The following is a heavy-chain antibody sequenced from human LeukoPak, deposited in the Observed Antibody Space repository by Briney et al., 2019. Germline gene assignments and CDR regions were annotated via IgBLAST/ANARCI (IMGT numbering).Heavy chain of an antibody. J-gene: IGHJ4*02. V-gene: IGHV5-51*01. CDR2: IHPGDSNT. CDR3: ARRGQGRDGYNNR. CDR1: GYSFATFW. Sequence: GESLKISCEASGYSFATFWIGWVRQMPGKGLEWMGIIHPGDSNTRYSPSFQGQVTISADKSISTAYLQWNSLKASDTAMYYCARRGQGRDGYNNRGGQGTLVTVSS. D-gene: IGHD5-24*01.